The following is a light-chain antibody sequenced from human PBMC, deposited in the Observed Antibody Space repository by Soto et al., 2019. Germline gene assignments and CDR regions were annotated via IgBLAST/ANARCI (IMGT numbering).Light chain of an antibody. V-gene: IGKV1-5*03. CDR1: QIIDTW. J-gene: IGKJ1*01. Sequence: DIQMTQCPSSLSASVGDRITITWRASQIIDTWLAWYQQKPGKAPKLLIYKASSLENGVPSRFSGSGSGTEFTLTISSLQPDDFATYYCQQYEAYSPWTFGQGTKVDI. CDR2: KAS. CDR3: QQYEAYSPWT.